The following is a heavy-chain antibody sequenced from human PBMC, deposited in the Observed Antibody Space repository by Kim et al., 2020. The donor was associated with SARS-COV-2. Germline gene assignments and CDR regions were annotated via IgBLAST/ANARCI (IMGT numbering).Heavy chain of an antibody. Sequence: GGSLRLSCAASGFTFSSYAMSWVRQAPGKGLEWVSAISGSGGSTYYADSVKGRFTISRDNSKNTLYLQMNSLRAEDTAVYYCAKASVITIFGAAGLPDYWGQGTLVTVSS. CDR1: GFTFSSYA. J-gene: IGHJ4*02. V-gene: IGHV3-23*01. D-gene: IGHD3-3*01. CDR2: ISGSGGST. CDR3: AKASVITIFGAAGLPDY.